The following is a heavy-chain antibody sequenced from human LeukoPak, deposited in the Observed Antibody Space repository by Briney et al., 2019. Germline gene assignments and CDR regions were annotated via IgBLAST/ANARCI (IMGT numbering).Heavy chain of an antibody. J-gene: IGHJ4*02. V-gene: IGHV3-23*01. D-gene: IGHD2-2*01. Sequence: GGSLRLSCAASGFTFSSYAMSWVRQAPGKGLEWVSAISGSGGGTYYADSVKGRFTISRDNSKNTLYLQMNSLRAEDTAVYYCAKDPSPAGYYFDYWGQGTLVTVSS. CDR2: ISGSGGGT. CDR1: GFTFSSYA. CDR3: AKDPSPAGYYFDY.